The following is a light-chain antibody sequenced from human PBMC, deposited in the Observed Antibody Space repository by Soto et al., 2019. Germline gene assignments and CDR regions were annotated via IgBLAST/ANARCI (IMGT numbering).Light chain of an antibody. CDR1: QGISNW. Sequence: DIQITQSPSTLSASVGDRVTITCRASQGISNWLTWYEQKPGKAPKILIYAASSLQSGVPSRFSGSGSGTDFTRTINSLQPDDFATYYCQQSYSTFWTFGQGTKVDIK. J-gene: IGKJ1*01. V-gene: IGKV1-12*01. CDR3: QQSYSTFWT. CDR2: AAS.